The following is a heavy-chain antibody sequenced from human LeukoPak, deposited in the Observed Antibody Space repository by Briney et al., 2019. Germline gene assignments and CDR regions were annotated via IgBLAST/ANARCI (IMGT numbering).Heavy chain of an antibody. CDR3: ATSPASSCLDD. V-gene: IGHV3-21*04. CDR2: ISSSSSYI. J-gene: IGHJ4*02. CDR1: GFTFSSYS. D-gene: IGHD6-13*01. Sequence: GGSLRLSCAASGFTFSSYSMNWVRQAPGKGLEWVSSISSSSSYIYYADSVKGRFTISRDNSKNTLYLQMNSLRAEDTAVYYCATSPASSCLDDWGQGTLVTVSS.